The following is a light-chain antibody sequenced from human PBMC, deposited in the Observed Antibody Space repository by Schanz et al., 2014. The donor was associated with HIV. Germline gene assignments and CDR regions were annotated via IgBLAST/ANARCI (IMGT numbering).Light chain of an antibody. J-gene: IGLJ2*01. CDR3: HSSDGLSLGV. CDR1: GGSIASYY. Sequence: NFMLTQPHSMSVSPGMTVSISCTRSGGSIASYYVQWYQQRPGSAPTVVIYGNDQRVSGVPNRFSGSIDTSSNSASLSISGLETEDEADYFCHSSDGLSLGVFGGGTKLTVL. CDR2: GND. V-gene: IGLV6-57*04.